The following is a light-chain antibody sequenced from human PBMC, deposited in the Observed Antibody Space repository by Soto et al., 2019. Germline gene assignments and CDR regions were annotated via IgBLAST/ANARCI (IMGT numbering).Light chain of an antibody. V-gene: IGLV2-14*01. J-gene: IGLJ3*02. CDR2: GVR. Sequence: QSVLTQPASVSGSPGQSITISCTGTSSDVGGYDYVSWYQQHPGKVPKVLLYGVRNRPSGLSNRFSGSKSGNTASLTISGLQAEDEADSYCSSYTSSNTWVFGVGTPLTVL. CDR1: SSDVGGYDY. CDR3: SSYTSSNTWV.